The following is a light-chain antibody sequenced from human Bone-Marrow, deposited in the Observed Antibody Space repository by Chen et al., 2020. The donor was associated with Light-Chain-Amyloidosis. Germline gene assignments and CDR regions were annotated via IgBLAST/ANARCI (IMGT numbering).Light chain of an antibody. J-gene: IGLJ1*01. CDR2: EVT. CDR3: SSYTMTNTLV. CDR1: SSDVGGDNH. Sequence: QSALTQPASVSGSPGQSITISCTGTSSDVGGDNHVSWYQQHPDKAPKLMIYEVTNRPSWVPNRFSGSKSDNTASLTRSWLQTVDEADYFCSSYTMTNTLVFGSGTRVTVL. V-gene: IGLV2-14*01.